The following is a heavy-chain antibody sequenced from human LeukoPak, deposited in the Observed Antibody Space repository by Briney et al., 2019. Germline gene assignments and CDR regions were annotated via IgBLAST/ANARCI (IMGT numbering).Heavy chain of an antibody. Sequence: SVKVSCKASGGTFSSYAISWVRQAPVQGLEWMGGIIPIFGTANYAQKFQGRVTITADESTSTAYMELSSLRAEDTAVYYCSNGPEDRVEMATPWGQGTLVTVSS. CDR1: GGTFSSYA. CDR2: IIPIFGTA. V-gene: IGHV1-69*13. D-gene: IGHD5-24*01. CDR3: SNGPEDRVEMATP. J-gene: IGHJ5*02.